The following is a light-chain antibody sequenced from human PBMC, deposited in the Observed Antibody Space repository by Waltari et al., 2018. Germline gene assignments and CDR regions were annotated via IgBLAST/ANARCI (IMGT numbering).Light chain of an antibody. CDR3: SSYAGSNNFVV. Sequence: QLPLPQPPSASGSPGRPVTISCTGPSGAVGVYNFFSGYQQHPGKAPKRLIYEFSKRPSGVPDRFSGSKSGNTASLTVSGLQTEDEADYYCSSYAGSNNFVVFGGGTKLAVL. V-gene: IGLV2-8*01. CDR2: EFS. CDR1: SGAVGVYNF. J-gene: IGLJ2*01.